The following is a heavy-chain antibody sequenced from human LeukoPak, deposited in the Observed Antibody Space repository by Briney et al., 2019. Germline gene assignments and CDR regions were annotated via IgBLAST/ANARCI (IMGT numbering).Heavy chain of an antibody. J-gene: IGHJ5*02. CDR2: INSDGSST. D-gene: IGHD3-10*01. CDR3: AGSAGFNWFDP. V-gene: IGHV3-74*03. Sequence: GGSLRLSYAASGFTFSSYWMHWVRQAPGKGLVWVSRINSDGSSTMYADSVKGRFTISRDNAKNTLYLQMNSLRAEDTAVYYCAGSAGFNWFDPWGQGTLFTVSS. CDR1: GFTFSSYW.